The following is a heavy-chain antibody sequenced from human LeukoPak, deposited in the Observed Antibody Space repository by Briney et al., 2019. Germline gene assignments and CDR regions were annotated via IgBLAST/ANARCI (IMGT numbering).Heavy chain of an antibody. D-gene: IGHD3-3*01. J-gene: IGHJ4*02. CDR3: ARGRITIFGVVIPHFDN. V-gene: IGHV4-59*01. Sequence: RTSETLSLTCTVSRGSISSYYWSWIRQPPGKGLVWIGYIDNSGNTNSNPSLKSRVTMSVDTSKNQFSLKLSSVIAADTAVYYCARGRITIFGVVIPHFDNWGQGTLVTVSS. CDR2: IDNSGNT. CDR1: RGSISSYY.